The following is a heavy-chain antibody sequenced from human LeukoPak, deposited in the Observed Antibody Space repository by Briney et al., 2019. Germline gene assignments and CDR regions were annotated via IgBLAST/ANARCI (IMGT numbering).Heavy chain of an antibody. J-gene: IGHJ4*02. CDR1: GLPFSTNG. V-gene: IGHV3-30*02. D-gene: IGHD3-10*01. CDR2: IRHDGSNE. CDR3: AEEVHPYDSGTYYFDY. Sequence: GGSLRLSVEGAGLPFSTNGLHCVRQAAGKGLEWVAFIRHDGSNEYYADSVKGRFTVSRDNSKNTLFLQMNSLRVEEMAGYYYAEEVHPYDSGTYYFDYWGRGTLVTVSS.